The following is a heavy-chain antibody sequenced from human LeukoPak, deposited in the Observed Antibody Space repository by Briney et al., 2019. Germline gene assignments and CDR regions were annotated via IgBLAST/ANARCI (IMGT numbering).Heavy chain of an antibody. V-gene: IGHV1-3*02. D-gene: IGHD6-19*01. Sequence: ASVKVSCKASGYTFTSYAMHWVRQAPGQRLEWMGWSNAGNGNTKYSQEFQGRVTMTRNTSISAAYMELSSLRSEDTAVYYCARSSSGWTFDPWGQGTLVTVSS. CDR1: GYTFTSYA. CDR2: SNAGNGNT. J-gene: IGHJ5*02. CDR3: ARSSSGWTFDP.